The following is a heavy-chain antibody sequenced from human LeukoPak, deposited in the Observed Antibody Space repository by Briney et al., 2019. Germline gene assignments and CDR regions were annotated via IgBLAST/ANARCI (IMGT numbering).Heavy chain of an antibody. CDR2: ISFDGKNQ. V-gene: IGHV3-30*18. D-gene: IGHD4-11*01. J-gene: IGHJ4*02. CDR3: AKDLPAETKMGGFDF. Sequence: SGGSLRLSCAGSGFNFNNSGMHWVRQAPGKGLEWVAVISFDGKNQHYAGSVKGRFTTSRDNSKNTVYLQMNSLRPEDTAVYYCAKDLPAETKMGGFDFWGQGALVTISS. CDR1: GFNFNNSG.